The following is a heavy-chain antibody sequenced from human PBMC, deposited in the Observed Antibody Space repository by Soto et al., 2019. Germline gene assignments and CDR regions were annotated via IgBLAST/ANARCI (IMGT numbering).Heavy chain of an antibody. CDR1: GGSISSGYCY. J-gene: IGHJ3*02. D-gene: IGHD2-21*02. V-gene: IGHV4-30-4*01. Sequence: SETLSLTCTVSGGSISSGYCYWSWIRQPPGMGLAGIGYICYSGSTYYNPYLKSRATISIDTTNNHFCLNLVSVAATDTAVYFCAIFPPPPPVTSTWGAFDIWGQGTRVTVS. CDR2: ICYSGST. CDR3: AIFPPPPPVTSTWGAFDI.